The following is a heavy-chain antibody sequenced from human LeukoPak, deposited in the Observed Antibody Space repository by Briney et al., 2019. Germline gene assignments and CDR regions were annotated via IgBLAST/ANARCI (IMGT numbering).Heavy chain of an antibody. V-gene: IGHV1-18*01. D-gene: IGHD1-26*01. CDR1: GYTFSHYG. CDR3: ARRVGSGTYLYFFDF. CDR2: ISPYNGNT. Sequence: ASAKVSCKTSGYTFSHYGISWVRQAPGQGLEWMGWISPYNGNTNFAQSLRDRVTMTTDTSTSTAYMELTGLRSDDTAVYYCARRVGSGTYLYFFDFWGQGTLVTVSS. J-gene: IGHJ4*02.